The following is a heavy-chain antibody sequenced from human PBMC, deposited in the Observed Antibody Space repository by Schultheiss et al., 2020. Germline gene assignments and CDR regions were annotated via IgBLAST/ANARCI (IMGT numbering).Heavy chain of an antibody. V-gene: IGHV1-69*05. CDR3: ARITMVQGVIITSAFDY. J-gene: IGHJ4*02. CDR1: GGTFSSYA. D-gene: IGHD3-10*01. Sequence: KISCKASGGTFSSYAISWVRQAPGQGLEWMGGIIPIFGTANYAQKFQGRVTMTRDTSISTAYMELSRLRSEDTAVYYCARITMVQGVIITSAFDYWGQGTLVTVSS. CDR2: IIPIFGTA.